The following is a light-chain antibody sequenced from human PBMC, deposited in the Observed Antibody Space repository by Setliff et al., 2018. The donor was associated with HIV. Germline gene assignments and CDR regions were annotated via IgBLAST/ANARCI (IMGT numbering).Light chain of an antibody. Sequence: QSALAQPASVSGSPGQSITISCTGTSSDVGGYDYVSWYQQHPGKAPKLMIYEVSNRPSGVSNRFSGSKSGNTASLTISGLQAEDEADYYCSPYTSSFTRVFGTGTKVT. J-gene: IGLJ1*01. CDR2: EVS. CDR3: SPYTSSFTRV. V-gene: IGLV2-14*01. CDR1: SSDVGGYDY.